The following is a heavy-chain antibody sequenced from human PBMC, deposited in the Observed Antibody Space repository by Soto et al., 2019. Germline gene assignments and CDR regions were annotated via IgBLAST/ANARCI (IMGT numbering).Heavy chain of an antibody. Sequence: DEQVVESGGGLVQPGGSLRLSCTASGFTFSNYWIHWVRQASGKGLVWVSRINGDGSITNYADSVRGRFSISRDNAKNTVYLQMDSLRAEDTAVYYCARGASGRYYRDIWGKGTTVTVS. V-gene: IGHV3-74*01. D-gene: IGHD3-10*01. CDR2: INGDGSIT. CDR3: ARGASGRYYRDI. CDR1: GFTFSNYW. J-gene: IGHJ6*03.